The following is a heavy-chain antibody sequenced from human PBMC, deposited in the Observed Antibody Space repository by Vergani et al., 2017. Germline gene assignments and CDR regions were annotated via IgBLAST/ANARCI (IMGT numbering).Heavy chain of an antibody. CDR2: IIPIFGTA. J-gene: IGHJ6*02. Sequence: QVQLVQSGAEVKKPGSSVKVSCKASGGTFSSYAISWVRQAPGQGLEWMGGIIPIFGTANYAQKSQGRVTITADKSTSTAYMELSSLRSEDTAVYYCARGXYYYDSSGYYYPDYYYYGMDVWGQGTTVTVSS. CDR3: ARGXYYYDSSGYYYPDYYYYGMDV. CDR1: GGTFSSYA. V-gene: IGHV1-69*06. D-gene: IGHD3-22*01.